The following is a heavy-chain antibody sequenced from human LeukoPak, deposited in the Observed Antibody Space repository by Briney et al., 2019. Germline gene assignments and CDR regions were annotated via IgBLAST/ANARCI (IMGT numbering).Heavy chain of an antibody. J-gene: IGHJ6*03. CDR2: IRYDGSNK. V-gene: IGHV3-30*02. Sequence: GGSLRLSCAASGFTFSSYGMHWVRQAPGKGLEWVAFIRYDGSNKYYADSVKGRFTISRDNSKNTLYLQMNSLRAEDTAVYYCAKADLGYCSSTSCYGYYYYYMDVWGKGTTVTISS. CDR1: GFTFSSYG. CDR3: AKADLGYCSSTSCYGYYYYYMDV. D-gene: IGHD2-2*01.